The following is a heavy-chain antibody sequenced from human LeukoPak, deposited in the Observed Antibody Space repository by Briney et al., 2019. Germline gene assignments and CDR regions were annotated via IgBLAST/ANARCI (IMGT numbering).Heavy chain of an antibody. CDR1: GGSISSNSYY. D-gene: IGHD3-10*01. CDR3: ARELARDYYGSGSPDY. CDR2: IYTSGST. Sequence: SETLSLTCAVSGGSISSNSYYWSWIRQPAGKGLEWIGRIYTSGSTNYNPSLKSRVTISVDTSKNQFSLKLSSVTAADTAVYYCARELARDYYGSGSPDYWGQGTLVTASS. V-gene: IGHV4-61*02. J-gene: IGHJ4*02.